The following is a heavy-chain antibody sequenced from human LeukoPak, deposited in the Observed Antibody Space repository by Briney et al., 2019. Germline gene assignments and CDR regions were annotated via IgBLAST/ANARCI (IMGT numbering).Heavy chain of an antibody. V-gene: IGHV3-9*03. CDR1: GFTFDDYT. D-gene: IGHD4-11*01. CDR3: AKETYSNYYHHAFDI. J-gene: IGHJ3*02. CDR2: ISWNSGSI. Sequence: GGSLRLSCAASGFTFDDYTMHWVRHAPGKGLEWVSGISWNSGSIVYADSVKGRFTISRENAKNSLYLQIDSWSAEDMALFYCAKETYSNYYHHAFDIWGQGTRVSVSS.